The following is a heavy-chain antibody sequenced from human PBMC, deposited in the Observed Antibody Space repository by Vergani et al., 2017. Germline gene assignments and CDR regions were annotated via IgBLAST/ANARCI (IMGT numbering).Heavy chain of an antibody. CDR2: IKSDGSIT. D-gene: IGHD3-16*02. Sequence: DVHLAESGGGFFQPGGSLRLSCSASGFSFNSYWMHWVRQVPGKGLLWVSRIKSDGSITAYADSVKGRFTISRDNAQNTLYLQMHSLRAEDTAIYYCAKDSDDYVWGSYRIYGSFNYWGLGTLVTVSS. J-gene: IGHJ4*02. CDR3: AKDSDDYVWGSYRIYGSFNY. CDR1: GFSFNSYW. V-gene: IGHV3-74*03.